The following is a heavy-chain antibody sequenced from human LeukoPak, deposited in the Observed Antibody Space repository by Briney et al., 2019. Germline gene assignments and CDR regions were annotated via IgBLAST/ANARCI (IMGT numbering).Heavy chain of an antibody. J-gene: IGHJ5*02. V-gene: IGHV4-59*12. CDR3: ARDAYGGNSWGWFDP. D-gene: IGHD4-23*01. CDR2: IFYTGFT. Sequence: SETLSLTCTVSDGSISDSYWSWIRQSPGKGLEWIGYIFYTGFTHYNPSLESRVTISVDTSKKQFSLRLNSVTAADTAVYYCARDAYGGNSWGWFDPWGQGTLVTVSS. CDR1: DGSISDSY.